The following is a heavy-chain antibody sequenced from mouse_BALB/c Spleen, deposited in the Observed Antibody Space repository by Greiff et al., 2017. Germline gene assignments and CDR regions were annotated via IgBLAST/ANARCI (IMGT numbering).Heavy chain of an antibody. V-gene: IGHV3-6*02. J-gene: IGHJ2*01. CDR1: GYSITSGYY. D-gene: IGHD1-1*01. CDR2: ISYDGSN. CDR3: ARRDYYGSSYYFEY. Sequence: EVKLEESGPGLVKPSQSLSLTCSVTGYSITSGYYWYWIRQFPGNKLEWMGYISYDGSNNYNPSLKNRISITRDTSKNQFFLKLNSVTTEDTATYYCARRDYYGSSYYFEYWGQGTTLTVSS.